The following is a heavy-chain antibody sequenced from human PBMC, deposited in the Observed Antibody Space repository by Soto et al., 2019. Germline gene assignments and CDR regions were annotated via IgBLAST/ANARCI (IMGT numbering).Heavy chain of an antibody. V-gene: IGHV3-30*18. J-gene: IGHJ4*02. D-gene: IGHD6-19*01. CDR2: ISYDGSNK. Sequence: QVQLVESGGGVVQPGRSLRLSCAASGFTFSSYGMHWVRQAPGKGLEWVAVISYDGSNKYYADSVKGRFTISRYNSKNTLYLHMNSLRAEDTAVYYCAKGREYSSGWGFDYWGQGTLVTVSS. CDR1: GFTFSSYG. CDR3: AKGREYSSGWGFDY.